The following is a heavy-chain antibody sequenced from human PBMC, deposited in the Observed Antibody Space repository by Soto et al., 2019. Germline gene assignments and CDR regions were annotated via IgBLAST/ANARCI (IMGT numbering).Heavy chain of an antibody. J-gene: IGHJ3*02. CDR1: GGTFSSYA. Sequence: QVQLVQSGAEVKKPGSSVKVSCKASGGTFSSYAISWVRQAPGQGLEWMGGIIPIFGTANYAQKFQGRVTITADESTSTAYMELSSLRSEDTAVYYCARDHTSSGGYCSSTSCYYAFDIWGQGTMVTASS. V-gene: IGHV1-69*01. D-gene: IGHD2-2*01. CDR2: IIPIFGTA. CDR3: ARDHTSSGGYCSSTSCYYAFDI.